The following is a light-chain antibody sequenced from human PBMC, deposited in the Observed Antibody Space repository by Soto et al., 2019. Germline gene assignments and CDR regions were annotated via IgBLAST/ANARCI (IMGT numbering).Light chain of an antibody. CDR2: DVT. Sequence: QSVLTQPASVSGSPGQSITISCTGTGSDVGGYDYVSWYQQYPGKAPKLVIYDVTNRPSGVSNRFSGSKSGNTAALIIFGLQAEDEADYYCCSYTSSGTYVFGTGTKLTVL. CDR3: CSYTSSGTYV. CDR1: GSDVGGYDY. V-gene: IGLV2-14*03. J-gene: IGLJ1*01.